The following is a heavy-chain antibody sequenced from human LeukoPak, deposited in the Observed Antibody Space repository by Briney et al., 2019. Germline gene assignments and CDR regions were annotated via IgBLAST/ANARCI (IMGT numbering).Heavy chain of an antibody. CDR1: GFTFSSYW. J-gene: IGHJ5*02. Sequence: GGSLRLSCAGSGFTFSSYWMSWVRQAPRKGLEWVANIKQDGSEKYYVDSVKGRFTISRDNAKNSLDLQMNSLRAEDTAVYYCARYGGASWFDTWGQGTLVTVSS. V-gene: IGHV3-7*01. CDR2: IKQDGSEK. CDR3: ARYGGASWFDT. D-gene: IGHD4/OR15-4a*01.